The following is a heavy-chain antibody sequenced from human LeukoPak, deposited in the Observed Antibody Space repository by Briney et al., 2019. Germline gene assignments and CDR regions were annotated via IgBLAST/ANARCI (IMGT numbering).Heavy chain of an antibody. CDR1: GFTFSSYG. CDR2: IRYDGSNK. CDR3: AKIIAVAGREGFDY. D-gene: IGHD6-19*01. V-gene: IGHV3-30*02. Sequence: PGGSLRLSCAASGFTFSSYGMHWVRQAPGKGLEWVAFIRYDGSNKYYADSVKGRFTISRDNSKNTLYLQMNSPRAEDTAVYYCAKIIAVAGREGFDYWGQGTLVTVSS. J-gene: IGHJ4*02.